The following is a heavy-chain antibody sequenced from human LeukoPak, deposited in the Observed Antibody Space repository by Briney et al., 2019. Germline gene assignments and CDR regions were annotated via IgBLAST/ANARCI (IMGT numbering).Heavy chain of an antibody. D-gene: IGHD3-22*01. V-gene: IGHV4-61*02. Sequence: SQTLSLTCTVSGGSISSGSYYWSWIRQPAGKGLEWIGRIYTSGSTNYNPSLKSRVTISVDTSKNQFSLKLGSVTAADTAVYYCARSDSSGYYYVSYFDYWGQGTLVTVSS. CDR3: ARSDSSGYYYVSYFDY. J-gene: IGHJ4*02. CDR2: IYTSGST. CDR1: GGSISSGSYY.